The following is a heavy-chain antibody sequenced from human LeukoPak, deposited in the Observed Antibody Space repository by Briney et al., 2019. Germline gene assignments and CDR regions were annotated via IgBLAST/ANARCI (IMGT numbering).Heavy chain of an antibody. CDR2: IYYSGST. D-gene: IGHD3-22*01. CDR3: ASLTYYYDSSGLKGTDY. CDR1: GGSISGSSYY. J-gene: IGHJ4*02. Sequence: PSETLSLTCTVSGGSISGSSYYWGWIRQPPGKGLEWIGNIYYSGSTYYNPSLKSRVTISVDTSKNQFSLKLSSVTAADTAVYYCASLTYYYDSSGLKGTDYWGQGTLVTVSS. V-gene: IGHV4-39*01.